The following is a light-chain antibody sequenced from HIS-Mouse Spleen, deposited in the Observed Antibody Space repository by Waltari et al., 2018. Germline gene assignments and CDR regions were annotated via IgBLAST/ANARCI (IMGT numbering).Light chain of an antibody. Sequence: SYELTQPPSVSVSPGQTARITCSGDALPKKYAYWYQQKSGQAPVLVIYEDSKRPSGSPGRFSGSSSGTMATWTISGAQVEDEADYYCYSTDSSGNHRVFGGGTKLTVL. J-gene: IGLJ2*01. CDR3: YSTDSSGNHRV. V-gene: IGLV3-10*01. CDR1: ALPKKY. CDR2: EDS.